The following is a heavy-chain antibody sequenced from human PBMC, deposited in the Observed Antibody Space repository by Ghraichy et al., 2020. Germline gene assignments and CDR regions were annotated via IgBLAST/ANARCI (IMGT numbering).Heavy chain of an antibody. CDR1: SGSMSSYY. V-gene: IGHV4-4*09. CDR2: ISSTGTT. Sequence: SQTLSLTCSVSSGSMSSYYWSWIRQPPGKGLEYIGYISSTGTTNYNPSLKSRVTISVDTSRNQFSLQLRSVTAADTAVYYCARLSPGKTAAGTQEYYHYAMDVWGHGTSVTVSS. D-gene: IGHD6-25*01. J-gene: IGHJ6*02. CDR3: ARLSPGKTAAGTQEYYHYAMDV.